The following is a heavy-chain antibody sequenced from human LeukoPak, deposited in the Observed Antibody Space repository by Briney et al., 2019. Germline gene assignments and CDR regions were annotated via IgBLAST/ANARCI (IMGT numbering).Heavy chain of an antibody. CDR1: GYTFTRYG. Sequence: ASVKVSCKASGYTFTRYGISWVRQAPGQALEWMGWISTYNGNTNYAQKLQGRVTMTTDTSTSTAYMELRSLRSDDTAVYYCARLHYGGNYGYYYYYMDVWGKGTTVTISS. CDR3: ARLHYGGNYGYYYYYMDV. V-gene: IGHV1-18*01. J-gene: IGHJ6*03. CDR2: ISTYNGNT. D-gene: IGHD4-23*01.